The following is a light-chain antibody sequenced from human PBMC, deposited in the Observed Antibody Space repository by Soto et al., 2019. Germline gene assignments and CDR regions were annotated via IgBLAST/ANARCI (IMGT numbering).Light chain of an antibody. CDR2: VNSDGSH. CDR1: SGHSSYA. Sequence: QPVLTQSPSASASLGASVKLTCTLSSGHSSYAIAWHQQQPEKGPRYLMNVNSDGSHSKGDGTPDRFSGSSSGAERYLAISILQSDDEADYYSPTSGTGIRVFGGGTKLTVL. J-gene: IGLJ3*02. CDR3: PTSGTGIRV. V-gene: IGLV4-69*01.